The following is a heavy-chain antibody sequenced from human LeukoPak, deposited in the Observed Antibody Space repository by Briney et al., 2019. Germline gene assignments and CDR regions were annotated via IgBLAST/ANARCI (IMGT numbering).Heavy chain of an antibody. Sequence: PGGSLTLSCVASGFTFSSYNIHWVRQAPGKGLEWVSFKRFDRDNEDYADSVKGRFTVSRDNSQKMVFLQMNSLRPEDTAVYYCARRSEFGVLYYMDVWGKGTTVTVSS. V-gene: IGHV3-30*02. J-gene: IGHJ6*03. CDR3: ARRSEFGVLYYMDV. CDR1: GFTFSSYN. D-gene: IGHD3-16*01. CDR2: KRFDRDNE.